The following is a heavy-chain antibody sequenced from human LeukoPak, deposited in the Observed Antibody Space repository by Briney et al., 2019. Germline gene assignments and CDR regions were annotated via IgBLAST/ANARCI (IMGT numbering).Heavy chain of an antibody. CDR3: AKVSIGGTYLFDY. CDR1: GYTFTNYW. CDR2: IYPGDSDT. V-gene: IGHV5-51*01. D-gene: IGHD2-15*01. Sequence: GESLKISCKASGYTFTNYWIGWVRLMPGKGLEWMGIIYPGDSDTRYSPSFQGHVTISVDKSITTAYLLWSSLKASDTAMYYCAKVSIGGTYLFDYWGQGTLVSVSS. J-gene: IGHJ4*02.